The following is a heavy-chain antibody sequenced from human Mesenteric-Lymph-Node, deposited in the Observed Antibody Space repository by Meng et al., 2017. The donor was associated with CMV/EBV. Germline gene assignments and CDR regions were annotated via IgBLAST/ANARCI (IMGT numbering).Heavy chain of an antibody. Sequence: QVQLVQSGAEVKKPGSSVKVSCKASGGTVSSYTISWVRQTHGQGLEWMGRIIPILGIANYAQKFQGRVTITADKSTSTAYMELSSLRSEDTAVYYCAGGIAAAGSRWFDPWGQGTLVTVSS. CDR1: GGTVSSYT. CDR3: AGGIAAAGSRWFDP. V-gene: IGHV1-69*02. J-gene: IGHJ5*02. D-gene: IGHD6-13*01. CDR2: IIPILGIA.